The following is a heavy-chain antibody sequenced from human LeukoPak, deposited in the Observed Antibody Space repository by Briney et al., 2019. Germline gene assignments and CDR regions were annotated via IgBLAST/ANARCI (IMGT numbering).Heavy chain of an antibody. Sequence: GGSLRLSCAASGFNVSSNYIHWVRQAPGKGLEWISVFYTGGSAYYAESVKGRFTISRANFKNAFYLQMKSLSAGDTAVYYCVRSSGGKGGPGIRYFDYWGQGTLVTVSS. CDR2: FYTGGSA. CDR3: VRSSGGKGGPGIRYFDY. J-gene: IGHJ4*02. D-gene: IGHD4-23*01. CDR1: GFNVSSNY. V-gene: IGHV3-53*01.